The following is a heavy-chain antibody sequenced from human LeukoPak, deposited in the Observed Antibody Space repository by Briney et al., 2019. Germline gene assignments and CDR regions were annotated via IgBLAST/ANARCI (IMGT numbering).Heavy chain of an antibody. D-gene: IGHD1-26*01. Sequence: PGGSLRLSCAASGFTFSTHAIHWVRQAPGKGLEWVAVISYDGSNKYYADSVKGRFTISRDNSKNTLYLQMNSLRAEDTAVYYCAKDSTMYSGSYPVLYYFDYWGQGTLVTVSS. CDR1: GFTFSTHA. CDR3: AKDSTMYSGSYPVLYYFDY. CDR2: ISYDGSNK. V-gene: IGHV3-30-3*01. J-gene: IGHJ4*02.